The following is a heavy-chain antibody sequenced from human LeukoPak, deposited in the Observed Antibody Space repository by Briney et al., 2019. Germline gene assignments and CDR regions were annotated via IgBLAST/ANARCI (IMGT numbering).Heavy chain of an antibody. CDR2: IKHDGSEK. Sequence: GGSLRLSCAASGFIFTNYFMSWVRQAPGKGLEWVASIKHDGSEKYYVDSVRGRFTISRDNTMNSLYLQMSSLRAEDTAVNYCATDRGWRTSGYYLYYFEYWGQGTLVTYSS. D-gene: IGHD3-3*01. CDR3: ATDRGWRTSGYYLYYFEY. CDR1: GFIFTNYF. J-gene: IGHJ4*02. V-gene: IGHV3-7*01.